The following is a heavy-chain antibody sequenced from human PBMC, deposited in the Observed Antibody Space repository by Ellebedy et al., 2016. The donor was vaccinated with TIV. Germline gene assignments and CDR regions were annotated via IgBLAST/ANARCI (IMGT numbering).Heavy chain of an antibody. CDR2: IIPLFGTD. D-gene: IGHD2-8*01. J-gene: IGHJ4*01. CDR1: GGSFSSYA. V-gene: IGHV1-69*13. CDR3: TRDMVQGMVSRYVWFDH. Sequence: SVKVSCKASGGSFSSYAISWVRQAPGQGLEWMGGIIPLFGTDNYAQKFKGRVTITADETTTTAFMELRSLRSDDTAIYYCTRDMVQGMVSRYVWFDHWGQGSQLIVSS.